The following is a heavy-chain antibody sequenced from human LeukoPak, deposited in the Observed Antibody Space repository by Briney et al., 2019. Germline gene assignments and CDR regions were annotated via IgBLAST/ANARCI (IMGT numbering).Heavy chain of an antibody. CDR1: GGSISSSNYH. V-gene: IGHV4-39*01. D-gene: IGHD1-1*01. CDR2: IYYTGST. Sequence: SETLSLTCTVSGGSISSSNYHWAWIRQPPGKGLEWIGSIYYTGSTYYNSSLKSRVTISVDTSENQFSLKLNSVTAADTAVYYCARYKLGWFDPWGQGALVTVSS. J-gene: IGHJ5*02. CDR3: ARYKLGWFDP.